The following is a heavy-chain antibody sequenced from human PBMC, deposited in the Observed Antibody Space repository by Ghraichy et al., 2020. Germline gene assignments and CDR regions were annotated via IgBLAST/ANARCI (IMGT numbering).Heavy chain of an antibody. CDR3: ARQTTVVITYYYYGMDV. J-gene: IGHJ6*02. CDR1: GGTFSSYA. D-gene: IGHD4-23*01. Sequence: SVKVSCKASGGTFSSYAISWVRQAPGQGLEWMGGIIPIFGTANYAQKFQGRVTITADKSTSTAYMELSSLRSEDTAVYYCARQTTVVITYYYYGMDVWGQGTTVTVSS. V-gene: IGHV1-69*06. CDR2: IIPIFGTA.